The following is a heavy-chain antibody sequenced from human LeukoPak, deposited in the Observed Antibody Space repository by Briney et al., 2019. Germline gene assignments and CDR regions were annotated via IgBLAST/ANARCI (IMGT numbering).Heavy chain of an antibody. CDR1: GYTLTELS. Sequence: GASVKVSSKASGYTLTELSMHWVRQAPGKGLEWMGGFEPEDGETIYAQKFQGRVTMTEDTSTDTAYMELSSLRSEDTAVYYCATLPFHYDFWSGYDYWGQGTLVTVSS. CDR3: ATLPFHYDFWSGYDY. CDR2: FEPEDGET. D-gene: IGHD3-3*01. J-gene: IGHJ4*02. V-gene: IGHV1-24*01.